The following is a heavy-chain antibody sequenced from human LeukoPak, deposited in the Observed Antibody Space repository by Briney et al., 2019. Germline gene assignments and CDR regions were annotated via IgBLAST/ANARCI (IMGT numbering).Heavy chain of an antibody. V-gene: IGHV3-23*01. J-gene: IGHJ4*02. D-gene: IGHD3-10*01. CDR2: ISGRADRT. Sequence: GGSLRLSCAASGFTFSSYAMGWVRQAPGKGLKWVSAISGRADRTYYADSVKGRFTISRDNFKNTLYLQMNSLRADDTAVYYCVKESPYDGPRKYYFDYWGQGALVTVSS. CDR3: VKESPYDGPRKYYFDY. CDR1: GFTFSSYA.